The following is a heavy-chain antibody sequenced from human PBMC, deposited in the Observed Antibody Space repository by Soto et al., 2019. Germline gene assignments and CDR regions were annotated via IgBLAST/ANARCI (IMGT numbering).Heavy chain of an antibody. Sequence: EVLLEESGGGFVQPGGSLRLSCAASGFTVSNNYMTWVRQAPGKGLEWVAVIQDVGSISYEDSVSDRFTISRDNSKNTVFLEMNNLRHEDTAVYFCASGEGSGSNALGHWGKGTMVTVSS. CDR1: GFTVSNNY. J-gene: IGHJ4*02. D-gene: IGHD3-16*01. CDR2: IQDVGSI. V-gene: IGHV3-66*01. CDR3: ASGEGSGSNALGH.